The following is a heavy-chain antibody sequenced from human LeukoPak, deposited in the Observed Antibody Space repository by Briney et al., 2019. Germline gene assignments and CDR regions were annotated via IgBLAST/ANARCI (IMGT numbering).Heavy chain of an antibody. Sequence: VKVSCKASGYTFTGYYMHWVRQAPGQGLEWMGGFDPEDGETIYAQKFQGRVTMTEDTSTDTAYMELSSLRSEDTAVYYCATVTIFGVVTTALGYWGQGTLVTVSS. J-gene: IGHJ4*02. CDR2: FDPEDGET. CDR1: GYTFTGYY. CDR3: ATVTIFGVVTTALGY. D-gene: IGHD3-3*01. V-gene: IGHV1-24*01.